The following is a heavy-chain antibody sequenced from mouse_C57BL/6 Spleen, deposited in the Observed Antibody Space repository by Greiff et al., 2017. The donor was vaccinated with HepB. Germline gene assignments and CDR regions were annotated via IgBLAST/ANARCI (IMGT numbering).Heavy chain of an antibody. CDR2: IYPGDGDT. Sequence: QVQLKESGAELVKPGASVKISCKASGYAFSSYWMNWVKQRPGKGLEWIGQIYPGDGDTNYNGKFKGKATLTADKSSSTAYMQLSSLTSEDSAVYFCARMEELWSFAYGGQGTLVTVSA. D-gene: IGHD1-1*02. V-gene: IGHV1-80*01. CDR3: ARMEELWSFAY. CDR1: GYAFSSYW. J-gene: IGHJ3*01.